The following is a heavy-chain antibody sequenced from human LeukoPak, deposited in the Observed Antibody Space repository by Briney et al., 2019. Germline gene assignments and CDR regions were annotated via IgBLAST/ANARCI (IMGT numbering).Heavy chain of an antibody. CDR1: GFTFSSYA. D-gene: IGHD2-8*01. J-gene: IGHJ4*02. V-gene: IGHV3-30-3*01. CDR3: ARGMVYAGVDY. CDR2: ISYDGSNK. Sequence: GRSLRLSCAASGFTFSSYAMHWVRQAPGKGLEWVAVISYDGSNKYYADSVKGRFTISRDNAKNSLYLQMNSLRAEDTAVYYCARGMVYAGVDYWGQGTLVTVSS.